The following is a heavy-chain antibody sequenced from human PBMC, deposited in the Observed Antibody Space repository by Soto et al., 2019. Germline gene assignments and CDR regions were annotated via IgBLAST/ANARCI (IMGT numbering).Heavy chain of an antibody. CDR2: IYYSGST. Sequence: SETLSLTCTFSGCSISSNYWSWIRQPPGKGLEWIGYIYYSGSTNYNPSLKSRVTISVDTSKNQFSLKLSSVTAADTAVYYCASYYYDSSGSRASYYFDYWGQGTLVTVSS. CDR1: GCSISSNY. D-gene: IGHD3-22*01. CDR3: ASYYYDSSGSRASYYFDY. V-gene: IGHV4-59*08. J-gene: IGHJ4*02.